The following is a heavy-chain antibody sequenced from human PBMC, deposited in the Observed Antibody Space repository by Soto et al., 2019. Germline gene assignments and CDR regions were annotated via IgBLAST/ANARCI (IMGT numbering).Heavy chain of an antibody. CDR3: TRVGWEPRQRIFFAL. Sequence: EVQLLESGGDLVQPGGSLRLSCEASGFVFSSYVMSWVRQTPGTGLESVSTISGGGTSTYYAESVKGRFTISRDNSKNTLYLEMNSLRADDTAIYYCTRVGWEPRQRIFFALWGRGTLVTVSS. J-gene: IGHJ2*01. V-gene: IGHV3-23*01. CDR2: ISGGGTST. D-gene: IGHD1-26*01. CDR1: GFVFSSYV.